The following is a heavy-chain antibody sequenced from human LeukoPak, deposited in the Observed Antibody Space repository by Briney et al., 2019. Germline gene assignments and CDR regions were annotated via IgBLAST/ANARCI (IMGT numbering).Heavy chain of an antibody. CDR1: GFTFSSYE. CDR2: ISSSGSTI. V-gene: IGHV3-48*03. CDR3: ARDPDYYGSGSRFDY. J-gene: IGHJ4*02. D-gene: IGHD3-10*01. Sequence: GGSLRLSCAASGFTFSSYEMNWVRQAPGKGLEWVSYISSSGSTIYYADSVKGRFTISRDNAKNSLYLQMNSLRAEDTAVYYCARDPDYYGSGSRFDYWGQGTLVTVSS.